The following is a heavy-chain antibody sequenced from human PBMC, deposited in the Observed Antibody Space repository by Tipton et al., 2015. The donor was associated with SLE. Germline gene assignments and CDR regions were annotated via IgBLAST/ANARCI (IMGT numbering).Heavy chain of an antibody. Sequence: QPGPEVKKPGASVKVSCKASGYTFTSYGISWVRQAPGQGLEWMGWISAYNGNTNYAQKLQGRVTMTTDTSTSTAYMELRSLRSDDTAVYYCARESRRYSGSPGAFDIWGQGTMVTVSS. V-gene: IGHV1-18*01. D-gene: IGHD1-26*01. CDR2: ISAYNGNT. J-gene: IGHJ3*02. CDR3: ARESRRYSGSPGAFDI. CDR1: GYTFTSYG.